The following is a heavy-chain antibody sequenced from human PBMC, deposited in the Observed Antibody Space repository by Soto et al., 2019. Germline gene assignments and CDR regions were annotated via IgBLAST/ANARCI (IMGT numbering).Heavy chain of an antibody. CDR2: IKQDGSEK. D-gene: IGHD3-10*01. Sequence: EVQLVESGGGLVQPGGSLRLSCAASGFTFSSYWMSWVRQAPGKGLEWVANIKQDGSEKYYVDSVKGRFTISRDNAKNSLYLQMNSLRAEDTAVYYCAREGTMVRGVITAYYFDYWGQGTLVTVSA. CDR3: AREGTMVRGVITAYYFDY. J-gene: IGHJ4*02. CDR1: GFTFSSYW. V-gene: IGHV3-7*03.